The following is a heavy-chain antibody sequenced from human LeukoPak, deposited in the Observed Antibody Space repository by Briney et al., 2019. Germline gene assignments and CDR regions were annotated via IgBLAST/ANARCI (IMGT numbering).Heavy chain of an antibody. CDR3: ATLKHSSGYAFDI. J-gene: IGHJ3*02. CDR1: GGSISSSSYY. CDR2: IYYSGST. Sequence: SETLSLTCTVSGGSISSSSYYWGWIRQPPGKGLEWIGSIYYSGSTYYNPSLKSRVTISVDTSKNQFSLKLSSVTAADTAVYYCATLKHSSGYAFDIWGQGTMVTVSS. V-gene: IGHV4-39*07. D-gene: IGHD3-22*01.